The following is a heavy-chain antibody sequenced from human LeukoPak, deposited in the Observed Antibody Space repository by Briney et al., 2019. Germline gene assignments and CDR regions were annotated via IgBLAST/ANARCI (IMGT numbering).Heavy chain of an antibody. J-gene: IGHJ4*02. CDR3: AKDLVAAAGRYFDD. V-gene: IGHV3-30*02. CDR2: IRYDGTEQ. CDR1: GLSFGGYG. D-gene: IGHD6-13*01. Sequence: PGGSLRLSCAAAGLSFGGYGMPWVRQAPGKGLEWVAYIRYDGTEQYYADSVKGRFTISRDNSKNRLHLQMNSLRDEDTGVYYCAKDLVAAAGRYFDDWGQGTLVTVSS.